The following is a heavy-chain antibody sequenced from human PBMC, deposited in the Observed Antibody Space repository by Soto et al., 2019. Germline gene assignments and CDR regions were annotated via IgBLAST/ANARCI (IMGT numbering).Heavy chain of an antibody. J-gene: IGHJ4*02. CDR2: IYYSGST. D-gene: IGHD4-17*01. CDR3: ARHDYGDYDYFDY. CDR1: GGSISSGGYY. Sequence: PSETLSLTCTVSGGSISSGGYYWSWIRQHPGKGLEWIGYIYYSGSTYYNPSLKSRVTISVDTSKNQFSLKLSSVTAADTAVYYCARHDYGDYDYFDYWGQGTPVTVSS. V-gene: IGHV4-31*03.